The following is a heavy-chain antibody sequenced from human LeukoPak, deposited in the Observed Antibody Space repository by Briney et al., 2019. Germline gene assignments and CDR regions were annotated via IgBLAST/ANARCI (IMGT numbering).Heavy chain of an antibody. CDR2: IRGGGDGT. CDR3: ARVRSPRYFDY. V-gene: IGHV3-23*01. CDR1: GLTFSSYA. J-gene: IGHJ4*02. Sequence: GGSLRLSCAASGLTFSSYAMNWVRQAPGKGLEWVSGIRGGGDGTYYADSVKGRFTISRDNAKNSLYLQMNSLRAEDTAVYYCARVRSPRYFDYWGQGTLVTVSS.